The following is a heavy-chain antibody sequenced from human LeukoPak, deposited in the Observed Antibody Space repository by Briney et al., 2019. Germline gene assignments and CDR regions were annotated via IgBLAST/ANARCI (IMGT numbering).Heavy chain of an antibody. CDR1: GYKFSSYW. Sequence: GESLKISCKGSGYKFSSYWIGWVRQLPGKGLEWMEIIYPGDSDTSYSPSFQGQVTISADNSISTAYLQWSSLKASDTAMYYCARLYGDYGPIDSWGQGPLVTVSS. CDR3: ARLYGDYGPIDS. V-gene: IGHV5-51*01. J-gene: IGHJ4*02. CDR2: IYPGDSDT. D-gene: IGHD4-17*01.